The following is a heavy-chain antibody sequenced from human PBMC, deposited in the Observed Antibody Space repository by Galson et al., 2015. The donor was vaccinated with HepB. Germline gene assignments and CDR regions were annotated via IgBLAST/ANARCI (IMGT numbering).Heavy chain of an antibody. J-gene: IGHJ3*02. CDR2: IWYDGSNK. Sequence: SLRLSCAASGFTFSSYAMHWVRQAPGKGLEWVAVIWYDGSNKYYADSVKGRFTISRDNSKNTLYLQMNSLRAEDTAVYYCARDGNGEQEGAFDIWGQGTMVTVSS. D-gene: IGHD3-10*01. CDR3: ARDGNGEQEGAFDI. V-gene: IGHV3-33*08. CDR1: GFTFSSYA.